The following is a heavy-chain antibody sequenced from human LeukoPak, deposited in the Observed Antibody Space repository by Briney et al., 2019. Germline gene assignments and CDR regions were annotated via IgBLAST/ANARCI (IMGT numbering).Heavy chain of an antibody. J-gene: IGHJ6*02. CDR2: INPSGGST. D-gene: IGHD2-2*01. CDR1: GYTFTSYY. V-gene: IGHV1-46*01. CDR3: ARDIVVVPAAPTGIYYYYGMDA. Sequence: ASVKVSCKASGYTFTSYYMHWVRQAPGQGLEWMGIINPSGGSTSYAQKFQGRVTMTRDTSTSTVYMELSSLRSEDTAVYYCARDIVVVPAAPTGIYYYYGMDAWGQGTTVTVSS.